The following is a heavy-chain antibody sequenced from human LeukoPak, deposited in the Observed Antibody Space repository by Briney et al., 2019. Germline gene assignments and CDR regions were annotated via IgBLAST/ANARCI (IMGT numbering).Heavy chain of an antibody. Sequence: SETLSLTCTVSGVSISSNYWSWIRQPPGKGLEWNGLEWIGHIHANGDTNYNPSLNRRVTMSLDSSRRHLSLNLSSLTAADTAVYFCAGYDHSNYLAYWGQGILVTVSS. V-gene: IGHV4-4*07. CDR1: GVSISSNY. D-gene: IGHD4-11*01. J-gene: IGHJ4*02. CDR2: IHANGDT. CDR3: AGYDHSNYLAY.